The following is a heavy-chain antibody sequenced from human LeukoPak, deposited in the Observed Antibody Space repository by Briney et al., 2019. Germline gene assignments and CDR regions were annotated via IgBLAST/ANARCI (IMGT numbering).Heavy chain of an antibody. J-gene: IGHJ3*02. CDR1: GYTFTSYY. D-gene: IGHD1-26*01. CDR3: ARGSIVGAKTLGFGAFDI. Sequence: ASVKVSCKASGYTFTSYYMHWVRQAPGQGLEWMGIINPSGGSRGYAQKFQGRVTMTRDTSTSTVYMELSSLRSEDTAVYYCARGSIVGAKTLGFGAFDIWGQGTMVTVSS. CDR2: INPSGGSR. V-gene: IGHV1-46*01.